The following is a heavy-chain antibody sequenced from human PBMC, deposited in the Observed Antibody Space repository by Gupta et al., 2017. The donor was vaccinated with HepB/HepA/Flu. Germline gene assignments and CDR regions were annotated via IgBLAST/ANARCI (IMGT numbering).Heavy chain of an antibody. J-gene: IGHJ6*03. CDR3: ASTRDPYSSSWYSPPEIGYYYMDV. D-gene: IGHD6-13*01. CDR1: GVSISSGGYY. V-gene: IGHV4-31*03. Sequence: QVQLQESGPGLVKPSQTLSLTCTVSGVSISSGGYYWSWIRQHPGKGLEWIGYIYYSGSTYYNPSLKSRVTISVDTSKNQFSLKLSSVTAADTAVYYCASTRDPYSSSWYSPPEIGYYYMDVWGKGTTVTVSS. CDR2: IYYSGST.